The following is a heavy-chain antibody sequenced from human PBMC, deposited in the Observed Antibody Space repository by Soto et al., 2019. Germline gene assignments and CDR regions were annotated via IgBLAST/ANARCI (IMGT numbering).Heavy chain of an antibody. CDR1: GYTFTSYD. D-gene: IGHD2-21*02. J-gene: IGHJ3*02. CDR2: MNPNSGNT. Sequence: GASVKVSCKASGYTFTSYDINWVRQATGQGLEWMGWMNPNSGNTGYAQKFRGRVTMTRNTSISTAYMGLSSLRSEDTAVYYCARGRLGGDSNNFDAFDIWGQGTMVTVSS. CDR3: ARGRLGGDSNNFDAFDI. V-gene: IGHV1-8*01.